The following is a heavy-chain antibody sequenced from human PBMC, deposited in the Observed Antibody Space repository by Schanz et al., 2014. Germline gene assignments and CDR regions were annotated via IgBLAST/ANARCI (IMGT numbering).Heavy chain of an antibody. CDR2: IYINSGST. J-gene: IGHJ6*02. CDR1: GFSVSTNY. Sequence: VQLVESGGGVVQPGKSLRLSCAVSGFSVSTNYMSWVRQAPGKGLEWVSSIYINSGSTNYADSVKGRFIISRDSSKNTLFLQMNSLRAEDTALYYCAKDRQTTVNRVGYYYGMDVWGQGTTVTVSS. V-gene: IGHV3-53*04. D-gene: IGHD4-4*01. CDR3: AKDRQTTVNRVGYYYGMDV.